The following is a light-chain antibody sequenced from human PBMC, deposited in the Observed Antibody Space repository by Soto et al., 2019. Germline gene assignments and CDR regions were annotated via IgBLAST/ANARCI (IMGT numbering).Light chain of an antibody. J-gene: IGLJ1*01. V-gene: IGLV2-14*01. Sequence: QSALTQPASVSGSPGQSITISCTGTSNDVGGYNYVSWYQQHLGKAPKLMIYEVTNRPSGISNRFSGSKSGNTASLTISGLQAEDEAYYYCSSYTTSSTYVFGTGTKVTVL. CDR3: SSYTTSSTYV. CDR1: SNDVGGYNY. CDR2: EVT.